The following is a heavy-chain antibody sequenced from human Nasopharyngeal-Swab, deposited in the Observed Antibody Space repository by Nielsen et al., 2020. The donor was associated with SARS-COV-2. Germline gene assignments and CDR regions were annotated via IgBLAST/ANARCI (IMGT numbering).Heavy chain of an antibody. CDR1: GFTFSSYG. Sequence: GESLKLSCAASGFTFSSYGMHWVRQAPGKGLEWVAVIWYDGSNKYYADSVKGRFTISRDNSKNTLYLQMNSLRAEDTAVYYCARENDYADEYYFDYWGQGTLVTVSS. D-gene: IGHD4-17*01. J-gene: IGHJ4*02. V-gene: IGHV3-33*01. CDR3: ARENDYADEYYFDY. CDR2: IWYDGSNK.